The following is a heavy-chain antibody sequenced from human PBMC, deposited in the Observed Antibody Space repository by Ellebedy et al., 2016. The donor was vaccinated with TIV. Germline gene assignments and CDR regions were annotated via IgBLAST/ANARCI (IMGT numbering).Heavy chain of an antibody. Sequence: MPSETLSLTCTVSNGSISSGSFYWSWIRQPPGKGLEWIGYIYYSGSTSQNPSLQSRVIISQDVSQNQFSLRLSSMTPADTAVYDCARDGRGGRYIGGFDSWGQGTLVTVSS. CDR2: IYYSGST. CDR3: ARDGRGGRYIGGFDS. CDR1: NGSISSGSFY. J-gene: IGHJ4*02. D-gene: IGHD1-26*01. V-gene: IGHV4-61*01.